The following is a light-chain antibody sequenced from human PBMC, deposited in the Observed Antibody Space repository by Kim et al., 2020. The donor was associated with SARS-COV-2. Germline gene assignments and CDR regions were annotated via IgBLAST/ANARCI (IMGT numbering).Light chain of an antibody. CDR1: QSVLYSSNNNDC. V-gene: IGKV4-1*01. CDR2: WAS. J-gene: IGKJ5*01. Sequence: DIVMTQSPDSLAVSLGERATINCKSSQSVLYSSNNNDCLAWYQQKPGQPPRLLIYWASTRETGVPDRFSGGGSGTDFTLTISSLQAEDVAVYYCQQYYRTPLTFGQGTRLEIK. CDR3: QQYYRTPLT.